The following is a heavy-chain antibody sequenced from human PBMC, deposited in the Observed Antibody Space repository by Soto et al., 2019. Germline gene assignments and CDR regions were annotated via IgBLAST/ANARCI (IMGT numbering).Heavy chain of an antibody. CDR1: GFTFSSYA. CDR3: ARVASSGSLNWYFDL. CDR2: ISSNGGST. Sequence: EVQLVESGGGLVQPGGSLSLACAASGFTFSSYAMHWVRQAPGKGLEYVSAISSNGGSTYYANSVKCSFTNSRDNSTNTLYLQTGSLRADDMAVYYGARVASSGSLNWYFDLWGRGTLVTVSS. J-gene: IGHJ2*01. V-gene: IGHV3-64*01. D-gene: IGHD6-19*01.